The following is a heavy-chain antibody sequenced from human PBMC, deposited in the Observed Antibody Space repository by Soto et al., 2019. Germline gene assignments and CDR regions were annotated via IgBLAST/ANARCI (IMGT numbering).Heavy chain of an antibody. J-gene: IGHJ4*02. D-gene: IGHD6-13*01. V-gene: IGHV1-24*01. CDR3: ATTSRYSSSWYQGEVDD. CDR1: GYTLTELS. Sequence: ASVKVSCKVSGYTLTELSMHWVRQAPGKGLEWMGGFDPEDGETIYAQKFQGRVTMTEDTSTDTAYMELSSLRSEDTAVYYCATTSRYSSSWYQGEVDDWGQGTLVTVSS. CDR2: FDPEDGET.